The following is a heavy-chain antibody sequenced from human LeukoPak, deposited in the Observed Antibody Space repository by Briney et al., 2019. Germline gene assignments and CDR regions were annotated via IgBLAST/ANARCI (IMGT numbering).Heavy chain of an antibody. CDR3: VKSGGYGLIDY. CDR1: GGSISSYY. D-gene: IGHD1-26*01. CDR2: IYYSGST. J-gene: IGHJ4*02. V-gene: IGHV4-59*04. Sequence: PSETLSLTCIVSGGSISSYYWSWIRQPPGKGLEWIGNIYYSGSTYYNASLQSRVTISIDTSKNQFSLRLNSVTAADTAMYFCVKSGGYGLIDYWGQGTLVTVSS.